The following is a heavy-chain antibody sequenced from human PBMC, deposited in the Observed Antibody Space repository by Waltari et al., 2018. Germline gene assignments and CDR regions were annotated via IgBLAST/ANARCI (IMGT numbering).Heavy chain of an antibody. Sequence: EVQLVESGGGLVQPGVSLRLSCAASGFTFRSYSMNWVRQAPGKGLEWVSAISGSGGSTYYADSVKGRFTISRDNSKNTLYLQMNSLRAEDTAVYYCATENSSSWPLFDYWGQGTLVTVSS. V-gene: IGHV3-23*04. CDR2: ISGSGGST. CDR1: GFTFRSYS. D-gene: IGHD6-13*01. CDR3: ATENSSSWPLFDY. J-gene: IGHJ4*02.